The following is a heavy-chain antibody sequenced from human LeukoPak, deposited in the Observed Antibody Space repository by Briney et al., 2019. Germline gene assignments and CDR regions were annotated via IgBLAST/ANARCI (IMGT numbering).Heavy chain of an antibody. CDR3: ARQGYYDSSGYYYVFDA. CDR1: GGSISSSSYY. Sequence: PSETLSLTCTVSGGSISSSSYYWGWIRQPPGKGLEWIGSIYYSGSTYYNPSLKSRVTISVDTSKNQFSLKLSSVTAADTAVYYCARQGYYDSSGYYYVFDAWGQGTLVTVSS. CDR2: IYYSGST. V-gene: IGHV4-39*01. J-gene: IGHJ5*02. D-gene: IGHD3-22*01.